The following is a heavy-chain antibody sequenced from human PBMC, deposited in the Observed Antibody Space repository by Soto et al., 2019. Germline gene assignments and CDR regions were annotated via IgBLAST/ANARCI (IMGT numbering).Heavy chain of an antibody. CDR1: GYTFTSYA. D-gene: IGHD3-22*01. CDR2: INAGNGNT. V-gene: IGHV1-3*01. CDR3: ARDLYYDSSAPTFDI. J-gene: IGHJ3*02. Sequence: ASVKVSCKXSGYTFTSYAMHWVRQAPGQRLEWMGWINAGNGNTKYSQKFQGRVTITRDTSASTAYMELSSLRSEDTAVYYCARDLYYDSSAPTFDIWGQGTMVTVSS.